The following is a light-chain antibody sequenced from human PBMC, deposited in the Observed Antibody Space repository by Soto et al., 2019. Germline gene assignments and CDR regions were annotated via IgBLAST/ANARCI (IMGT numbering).Light chain of an antibody. J-gene: IGKJ5*01. CDR1: QGISNY. V-gene: IGKV1-27*01. Sequence: DIQMTQSPSSLSAFVGDSVTFTCRASQGISNYLAWYHQKPGKVPKLLVYAASTLQSGVPSRFSGSGSGTEFTLTIRSLQPEDVGTYYCQQYYSYPPITFGQGTRLEIK. CDR3: QQYYSYPPIT. CDR2: AAS.